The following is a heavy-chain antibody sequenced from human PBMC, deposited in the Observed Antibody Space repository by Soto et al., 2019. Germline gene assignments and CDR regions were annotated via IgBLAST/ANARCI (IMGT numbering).Heavy chain of an antibody. Sequence: EVQLLESGGGLVQPGGSLRLSCAASGFTFSSYAMSWVRQAPGKGLEWVSAISGSAGSTYYADSVKGRFTISRDNSKNTLYLQMNSLRAEDTAVYYCAKEASDYGDLNWYFDLWGRGTLVTVSS. J-gene: IGHJ2*01. CDR1: GFTFSSYA. V-gene: IGHV3-23*01. CDR2: ISGSAGST. D-gene: IGHD4-17*01. CDR3: AKEASDYGDLNWYFDL.